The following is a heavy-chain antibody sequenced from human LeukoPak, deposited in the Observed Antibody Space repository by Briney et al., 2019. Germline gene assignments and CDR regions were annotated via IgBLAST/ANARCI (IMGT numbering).Heavy chain of an antibody. CDR2: IKSKTDGGTT. CDR3: TSYYYDSSGPPFDY. Sequence: GGSLRLSCAASGFTFSNAWMSWVRQAPGKGLEWVGRIKSKTDGGTTDYAAPVKGRFTISRDDSKNTLYLQMNSLKTEDTAVYYCTSYYYDSSGPPFDYWGQGTLVTVSS. CDR1: GFTFSNAW. D-gene: IGHD3-22*01. J-gene: IGHJ4*02. V-gene: IGHV3-15*01.